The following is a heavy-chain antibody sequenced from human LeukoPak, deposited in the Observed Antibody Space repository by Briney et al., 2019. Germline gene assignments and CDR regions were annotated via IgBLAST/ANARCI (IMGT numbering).Heavy chain of an antibody. Sequence: GESLRISCKGPGYSSTSYWISWVRQMPGKGLEWMGRIDPSDSYINYNPSFQGHVTISVDKSISTAYLQWSSLEASDTAMYYCARDGSGSRKDWGQGTLVTVSS. CDR2: IDPSDSYI. J-gene: IGHJ4*02. CDR1: GYSSTSYW. D-gene: IGHD3-10*01. CDR3: ARDGSGSRKD. V-gene: IGHV5-10-1*01.